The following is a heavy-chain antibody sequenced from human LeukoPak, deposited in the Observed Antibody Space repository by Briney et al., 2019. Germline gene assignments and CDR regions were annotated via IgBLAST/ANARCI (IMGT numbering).Heavy chain of an antibody. CDR3: ARGQRPQYTSTWDNWFDS. D-gene: IGHD2-2*01. CDR2: ISSSGNKI. Sequence: PGGSLRLSCAASGFPFSSYEMNWVRQAPGKRLQWVSYISSSGNKIYYAASVKGRFTISRDNAKNSLYLQIDSLRAEDTAVYYCARGQRPQYTSTWDNWFDSWGQGTLVTVSS. V-gene: IGHV3-48*03. CDR1: GFPFSSYE. J-gene: IGHJ5*01.